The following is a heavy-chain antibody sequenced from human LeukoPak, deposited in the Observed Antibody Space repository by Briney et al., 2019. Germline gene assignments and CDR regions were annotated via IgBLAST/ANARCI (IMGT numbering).Heavy chain of an antibody. D-gene: IGHD1-20*01. CDR3: ARPRTPYNWNDGSFDY. V-gene: IGHV3-66*03. J-gene: IGHJ4*02. CDR2: IYSCGST. Sequence: PGGSLRLSCAASGFTVSSNYMSWVRQAPGKGLEWVSVIYSCGSTYYADSVKGRFTISRDNSKNTLYLQMNSLRAEDTAVYYCARPRTPYNWNDGSFDYWGQGTLVTVSS. CDR1: GFTVSSNY.